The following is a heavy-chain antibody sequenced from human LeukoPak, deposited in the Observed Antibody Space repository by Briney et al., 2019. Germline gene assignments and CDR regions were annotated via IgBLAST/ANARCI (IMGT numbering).Heavy chain of an antibody. CDR1: GFTFRRYS. Sequence: PGGSLRLSCPGSGFTFRRYSMKWVRQAPGKGLEWVSSISGSSRYIYYADSVKGRFTISRHNAKNSLYLQVNSLRAEDTAVYYCAKDRYYYGSGSLDYWGQGTLVSVCS. CDR2: ISGSSRYI. J-gene: IGHJ4*02. V-gene: IGHV3-21*01. D-gene: IGHD3-10*01. CDR3: AKDRYYYGSGSLDY.